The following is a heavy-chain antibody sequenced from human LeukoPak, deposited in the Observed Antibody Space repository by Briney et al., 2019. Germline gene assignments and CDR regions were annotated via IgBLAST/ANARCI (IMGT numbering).Heavy chain of an antibody. D-gene: IGHD3-3*01. J-gene: IGHJ3*01. CDR1: GFTFSSYA. V-gene: IGHV3-30-3*01. CDR3: AREGVVDAFDF. CDR2: ISYDGSNK. Sequence: PGGSLRLSCAASGFTFSSYAMHWVRQAPGKGLEWVAVISYDGSNKYYADSVKGRFTISRDNSKNTLYLQMNSLRAEDTAGCCCAREGVVDAFDFWGQGTMVTVSS.